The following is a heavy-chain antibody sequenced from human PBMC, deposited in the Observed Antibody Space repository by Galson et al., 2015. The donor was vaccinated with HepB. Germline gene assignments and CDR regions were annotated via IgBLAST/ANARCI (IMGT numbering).Heavy chain of an antibody. CDR1: GFTFSSYG. CDR2: ISYDGSNK. J-gene: IGHJ3*02. V-gene: IGHV3-30*18. D-gene: IGHD3-10*01. Sequence: SLRLSCAASGFTFSSYGMHWVRQAPGKGLEWVAVISYDGSNKYYADSVKGRFTISRDNSKNTPYLQMNSLRAEDTAVYYCAKAFRALGLYDAVDIWGQGTMVTVSS. CDR3: AKAFRALGLYDAVDI.